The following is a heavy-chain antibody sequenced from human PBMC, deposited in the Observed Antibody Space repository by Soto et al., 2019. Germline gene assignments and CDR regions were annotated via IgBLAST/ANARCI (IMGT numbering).Heavy chain of an antibody. V-gene: IGHV3-53*01. CDR2: IYSGGST. CDR3: ARGFVRYYDFWSGYALPYYFDY. CDR1: GFTVSSNY. Sequence: EVQLVESGGGLIQPGGSLRLSCAASGFTVSSNYMSWVRQAPGKGLEWVSVIYSGGSTYYADSVKGRFTISRDNSKNTLYLQMNSLRAEDTAVYYCARGFVRYYDFWSGYALPYYFDYWGQGTLVTVSS. J-gene: IGHJ4*02. D-gene: IGHD3-3*01.